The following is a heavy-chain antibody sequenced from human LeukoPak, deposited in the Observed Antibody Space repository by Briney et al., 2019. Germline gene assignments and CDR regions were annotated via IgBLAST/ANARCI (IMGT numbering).Heavy chain of an antibody. D-gene: IGHD4-17*01. J-gene: IGHJ4*02. CDR1: GFTFSSYA. CDR2: INGSGGST. CDR3: AKDLGYGDYVSLDY. Sequence: GGSLRLSCAASGFTFSSYAMSWVRQAPGKGLEWGSAINGSGGSTYYADSVKGRFTISRDNSKNTLYLQMNSLRAEDTAVYYCAKDLGYGDYVSLDYWGQGTLVTVSS. V-gene: IGHV3-23*01.